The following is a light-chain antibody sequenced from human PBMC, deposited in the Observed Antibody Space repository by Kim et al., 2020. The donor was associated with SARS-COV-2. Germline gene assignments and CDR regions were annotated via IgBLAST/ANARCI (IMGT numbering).Light chain of an antibody. Sequence: EIMLTQSPGILSLSPGEIATLSCRASQSVSSSSLAWYQHKPGQAPRLLIYGASSRATGIPDRFSGSGSGTDFTLTISRLEPEDFAVYYCQQYGGSPRTFGQGTKVDIK. V-gene: IGKV3-20*01. CDR2: GAS. CDR3: QQYGGSPRT. CDR1: QSVSSSS. J-gene: IGKJ1*01.